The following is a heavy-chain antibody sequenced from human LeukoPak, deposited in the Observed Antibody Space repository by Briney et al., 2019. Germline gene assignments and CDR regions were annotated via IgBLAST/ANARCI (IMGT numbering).Heavy chain of an antibody. V-gene: IGHV6-1*01. D-gene: IGHD3-3*01. Sequence: SQTLSLTCAISGDSVSSNGASWNWIRQSPSRGLEWLGRTYYRSQQWHSDYAPSVKGRVTLNPDTSKNQFSLQLNSVTPEDTAVYYCGRETDFGVVTNWGQGTLVTVSS. CDR3: GRETDFGVVTN. J-gene: IGHJ4*02. CDR2: TYYRSQQWHS. CDR1: GDSVSSNGAS.